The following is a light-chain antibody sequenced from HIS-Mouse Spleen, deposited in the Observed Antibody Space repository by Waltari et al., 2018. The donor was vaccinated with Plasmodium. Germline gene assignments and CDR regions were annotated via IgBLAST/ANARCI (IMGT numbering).Light chain of an antibody. CDR3: QAWDSSTVV. J-gene: IGLJ2*01. V-gene: IGLV3-1*01. CDR1: KLGDKY. Sequence: SYDLTQPPSVSVSPGQTASIPCPGDKLGDKYACWYQPKPGQSPVLVIYQNSKRPSGIPERFSGSNAGTTATLTSSGTQAMDEAVYYCQAWDSSTVVFGGGTKLTVL. CDR2: QNS.